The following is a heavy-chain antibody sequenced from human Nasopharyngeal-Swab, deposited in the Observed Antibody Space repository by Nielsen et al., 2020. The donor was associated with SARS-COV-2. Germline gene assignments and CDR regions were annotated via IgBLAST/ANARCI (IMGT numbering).Heavy chain of an antibody. CDR3: VRALGEEGDY. D-gene: IGHD3-10*01. J-gene: IGHJ4*02. Sequence: VGQAPGKGLEWVAVIWYDGTNRYYADSVKDRFTISRDNSKNTLDLQMKSLKAVDTAIYYCVRALGEEGDYWGQGTPVTVSS. V-gene: IGHV3-33*01. CDR2: IWYDGTNR.